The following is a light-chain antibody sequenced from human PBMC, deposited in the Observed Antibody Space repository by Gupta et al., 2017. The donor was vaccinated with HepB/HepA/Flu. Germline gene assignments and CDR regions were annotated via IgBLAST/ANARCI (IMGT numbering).Light chain of an antibody. V-gene: IGKV3-15*01. CDR1: QNVSNN. J-gene: IGKJ5*01. CDR3: QQDNDWPPLT. CDR2: GAS. Sequence: EIVMTQSPATLPVSPGERATLSCRTSQNVSNNLAWYQLKPGRAPRLLIYGASTRATGIPARFSGSGSGTEFTLTISSRQSEDFAVYYCQQDNDWPPLTFGQGSLMEIK.